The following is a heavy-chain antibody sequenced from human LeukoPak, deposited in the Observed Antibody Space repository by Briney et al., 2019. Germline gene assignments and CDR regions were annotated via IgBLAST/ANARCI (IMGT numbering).Heavy chain of an antibody. CDR1: GYTFTSYG. Sequence: GASVKVSCKASGYTFTSYGISWVRQAPGQGLEWMGWISAYNGNTNYAQKLQGRVTMTTDTSTSTAYMELRSLRFDDTAVYYCARNPRYSSSYRRIGVYYYGMDVWGQGTTVTVSS. CDR3: ARNPRYSSSYRRIGVYYYGMDV. J-gene: IGHJ6*02. CDR2: ISAYNGNT. V-gene: IGHV1-18*01. D-gene: IGHD6-13*01.